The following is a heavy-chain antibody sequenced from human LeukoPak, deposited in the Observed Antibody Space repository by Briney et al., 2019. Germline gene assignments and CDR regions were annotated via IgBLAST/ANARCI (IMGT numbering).Heavy chain of an antibody. J-gene: IGHJ4*02. CDR2: ISGSGGST. Sequence: PGGSLRLSCAASGFTFSSYAMSWVRQAPGKGLEWVSAISGSGGSTYYADSVKGRFTISRDNSKNTLYLQMNTLRAEDTAVYYCSIRPSMTTVTTALDYWGQGTLVTVSS. D-gene: IGHD4-11*01. CDR3: SIRPSMTTVTTALDY. CDR1: GFTFSSYA. V-gene: IGHV3-23*01.